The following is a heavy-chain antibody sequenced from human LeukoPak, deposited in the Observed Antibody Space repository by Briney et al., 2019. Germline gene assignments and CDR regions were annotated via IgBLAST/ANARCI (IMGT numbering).Heavy chain of an antibody. CDR2: FIPIFGTA. V-gene: IGHV1-69*15. Sequence: SSVKVSCNASGGTFSSYAFSWLGQAPGQGLEWMGRFIPIFGTANYAQKFQGRVTITADESTSTAYMELSSLRSEDTAVYYCARDRLFGVVTSFDYWGQGTLVTVSS. CDR1: GGTFSSYA. J-gene: IGHJ4*02. CDR3: ARDRLFGVVTSFDY. D-gene: IGHD3-3*01.